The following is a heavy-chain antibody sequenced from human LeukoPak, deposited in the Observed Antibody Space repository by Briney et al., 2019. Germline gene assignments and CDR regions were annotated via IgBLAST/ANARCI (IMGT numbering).Heavy chain of an antibody. CDR1: GGSISSSSYY. D-gene: IGHD3-9*01. Sequence: SETLSLTCTVSGGSISSSSYYWGWIRQPPGKGLEWIGSIYYSGSTYYNPSLKSRVTISVDTSKNQFSLKLSSVTAADTAVYYCARLEGYYDILTGYYPRSDYWGQGTLVTVSS. CDR3: ARLEGYYDILTGYYPRSDY. CDR2: IYYSGST. V-gene: IGHV4-39*01. J-gene: IGHJ4*02.